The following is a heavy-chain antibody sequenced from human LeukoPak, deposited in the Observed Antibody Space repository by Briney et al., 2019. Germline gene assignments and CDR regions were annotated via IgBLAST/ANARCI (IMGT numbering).Heavy chain of an antibody. D-gene: IGHD2-2*01. CDR3: AKGVDGYCSSNSCYAYDC. Sequence: GGSLRLSCAASGFTFNNYAMSWVRQAPGKGLEWVSGLGGSGGSINYADSVKGRFTISRDNSKNTLYLQMNSLRAEDTAVYWCAKGVDGYCSSNSCYAYDCWGQGTLVTVSS. CDR1: GFTFNNYA. J-gene: IGHJ4*02. V-gene: IGHV3-23*01. CDR2: LGGSGGSI.